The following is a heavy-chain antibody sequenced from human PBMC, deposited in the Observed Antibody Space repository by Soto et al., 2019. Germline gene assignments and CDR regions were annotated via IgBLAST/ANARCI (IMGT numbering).Heavy chain of an antibody. CDR2: IYHRGNT. CDR1: GYSISSGFY. V-gene: IGHV4-38-2*02. CDR3: ARGEVRGLITTVLDH. J-gene: IGHJ4*01. D-gene: IGHD3-10*01. Sequence: PSETLSLTCSVSGYSISSGFYWDWIRQPPGKGLEWIGSIYHRGNTYYNPSHNGRITISLDTSKNQFSLRLTSVTAADTAVYYCARGEVRGLITTVLDHWGHGALVTVS.